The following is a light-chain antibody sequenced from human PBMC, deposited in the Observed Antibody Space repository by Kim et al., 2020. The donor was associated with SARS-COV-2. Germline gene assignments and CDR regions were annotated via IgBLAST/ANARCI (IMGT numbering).Light chain of an antibody. CDR3: QQTNSPWT. CDR2: GAS. J-gene: IGKJ1*01. V-gene: IGKV1-12*01. CDR1: QGISTW. Sequence: SASVGDRVTIPCRASQGISTWLAWYQQKPGNAPNLLIYGASHLQSGVPSRFRGSGSGTDFSLTISSLEPEDFATYFCQQTNSPWTFGQGTKVDIK.